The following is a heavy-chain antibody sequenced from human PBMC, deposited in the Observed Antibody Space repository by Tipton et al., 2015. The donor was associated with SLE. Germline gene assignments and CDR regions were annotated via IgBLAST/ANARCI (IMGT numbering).Heavy chain of an antibody. J-gene: IGHJ2*01. Sequence: TLSLTCTASGGSISSGSYYWSWIRLPPGKGLEWIGYLYYSGNTNYNPSLESRVTISVDTSKNQVSLNLMSVNAADTAVYFCARDVSGGHYDLWGRGTLVTVSS. D-gene: IGHD3-3*01. CDR1: GGSISSGSYY. CDR2: LYYSGNT. CDR3: ARDVSGGHYDL. V-gene: IGHV4-61*01.